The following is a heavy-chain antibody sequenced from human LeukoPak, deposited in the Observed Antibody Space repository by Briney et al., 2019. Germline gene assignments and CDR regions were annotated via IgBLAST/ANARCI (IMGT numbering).Heavy chain of an antibody. J-gene: IGHJ5*02. CDR2: ISASSSYI. V-gene: IGHV3-21*01. CDR3: AGQSRLGYCSGGSCYSQPFDP. CDR1: GFTFSSYS. D-gene: IGHD2-15*01. Sequence: GGSLRLSCAAYGFTFSSYSMNWVRQAPGKGLEWVSFISASSSYIYYADSVKGRFTISRDNAKNSLYLEMNSLRAEDTAVYYCAGQSRLGYCSGGSCYSQPFDPWGQGTLVTVSS.